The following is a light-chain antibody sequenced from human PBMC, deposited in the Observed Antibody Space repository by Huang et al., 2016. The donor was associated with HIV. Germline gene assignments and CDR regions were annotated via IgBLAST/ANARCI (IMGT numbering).Light chain of an antibody. CDR2: WAS. CDR3: HQYYTTLRT. V-gene: IGKV4-1*01. CDR1: QSLLKGSNNKNY. J-gene: IGKJ1*01. Sequence: DIVMTQSPDSLVVSLGERATINCKSSQSLLKGSNNKNYLAWYQQKAGQPPKLLIYWASTRGSGVPDRFSGSGSGTDFTPTISSLQAEDVAVYYCHQYYTTLRTFGQGTKVEV.